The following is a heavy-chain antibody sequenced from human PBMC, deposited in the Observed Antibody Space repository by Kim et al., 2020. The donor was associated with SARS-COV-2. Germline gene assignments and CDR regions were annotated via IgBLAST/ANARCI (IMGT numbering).Heavy chain of an antibody. D-gene: IGHD4-17*01. CDR3: AKLSGRTYGGGVFDY. Sequence: GGSLRLSCAASGFTFSSYAMSWVRQAPGKGLEWVSAISGSGGSTYYADSVKGRFTISRDNSKNTLYLQMNSLRAEDTAVYYCAKLSGRTYGGGVFDYWGQGTLVTVSS. CDR2: ISGSGGST. J-gene: IGHJ4*02. V-gene: IGHV3-23*01. CDR1: GFTFSSYA.